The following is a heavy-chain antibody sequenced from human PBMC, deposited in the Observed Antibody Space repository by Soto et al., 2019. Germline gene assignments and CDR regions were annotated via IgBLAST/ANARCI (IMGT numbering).Heavy chain of an antibody. CDR1: GFTVSSNY. J-gene: IGHJ4*02. Sequence: EAQLVESGGGLIQPGGSLRLSCAVSGFTVSSNYMSWVRQAPGKGLEWVSVIYSGGTTYYADSVKGRFTISRDNSENTLYLQMNSLRAEDTAVYYCARDSWVGFDYWGQGTLVTVSS. CDR2: IYSGGTT. D-gene: IGHD2-15*01. CDR3: ARDSWVGFDY. V-gene: IGHV3-53*01.